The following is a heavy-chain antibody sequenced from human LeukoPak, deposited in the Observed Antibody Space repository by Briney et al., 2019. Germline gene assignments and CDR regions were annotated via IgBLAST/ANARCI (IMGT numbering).Heavy chain of an antibody. CDR2: ISSSSSYI. V-gene: IGHV3-21*01. D-gene: IGHD3-22*01. CDR1: GFTFSSYS. J-gene: IGHJ4*02. Sequence: PGRSLRLSCAASGFTFSSYSMNWVRQAPGKGLEWVSSISSSSSYIYYVDSVKGRFTISRDNAKNSLYLQMNSLRAEDTAVYYCARDPYYYDSTEDYWGQGTLVTVSS. CDR3: ARDPYYYDSTEDY.